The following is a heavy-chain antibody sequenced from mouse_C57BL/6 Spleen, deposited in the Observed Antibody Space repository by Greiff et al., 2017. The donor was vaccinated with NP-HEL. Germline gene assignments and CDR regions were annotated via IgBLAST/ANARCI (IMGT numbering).Heavy chain of an antibody. CDR1: GYAFSSYW. Sequence: LKESGASVKISCKASGYAFSSYWMNWVKQRPGKGLEWIGQIYPGDGDTNYNGKFKGKATLTADKSSSTAYMQLSSLTSEDSAVYFCARAPVVANLDYWGQGTTLTVSS. D-gene: IGHD1-1*01. CDR3: ARAPVVANLDY. CDR2: IYPGDGDT. J-gene: IGHJ2*01. V-gene: IGHV1-80*01.